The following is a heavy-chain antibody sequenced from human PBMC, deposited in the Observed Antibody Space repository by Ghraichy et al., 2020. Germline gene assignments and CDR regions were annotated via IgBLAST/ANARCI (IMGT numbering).Heavy chain of an antibody. Sequence: GESLNISCAGSGFTFSRYWMSWVRQVPGKGLEWVANIKEEGSEIHYVDSVKGRFTISRDNAQNSVYLQMNSLRVEDTAVYYCVKYNWNYAFDYWGQGTLVNVFS. D-gene: IGHD1-7*01. J-gene: IGHJ4*02. V-gene: IGHV3-7*01. CDR1: GFTFSRYW. CDR3: VKYNWNYAFDY. CDR2: IKEEGSEI.